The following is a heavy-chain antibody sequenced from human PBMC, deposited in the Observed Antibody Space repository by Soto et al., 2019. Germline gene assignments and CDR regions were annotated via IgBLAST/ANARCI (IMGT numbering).Heavy chain of an antibody. V-gene: IGHV1-8*01. Sequence: QVQLVQSGAEVKKPGASVKVSCKTSGYTFANYDIIWVRQATGQGLEWMGWMNPNTGNTAYAQNLQGRGIMTRNTSISTAYMDLSSLKSDDTAVYYCARVIRIAVAQLNYYMALWGKGTTVTVSS. CDR2: MNPNTGNT. CDR3: ARVIRIAVAQLNYYMAL. CDR1: GYTFANYD. D-gene: IGHD6-19*01. J-gene: IGHJ6*03.